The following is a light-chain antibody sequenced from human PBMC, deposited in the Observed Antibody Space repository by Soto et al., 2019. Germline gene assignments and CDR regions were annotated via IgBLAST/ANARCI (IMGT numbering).Light chain of an antibody. J-gene: IGLJ2*01. CDR1: SSDIGDYTY. Sequence: QSVLTQPASVSGSPGQSITISCTGFSSDIGDYTYVSWYQHHPGKVPKLMIYEVTHRPSGVSTRFSGSKSGNTASLTISGLQAEDEADYYCTSYTSRYPYVVFGGGTKLTVL. V-gene: IGLV2-14*01. CDR2: EVT. CDR3: TSYTSRYPYVV.